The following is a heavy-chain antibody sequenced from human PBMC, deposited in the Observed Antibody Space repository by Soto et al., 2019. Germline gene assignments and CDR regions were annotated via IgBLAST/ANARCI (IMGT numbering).Heavy chain of an antibody. D-gene: IGHD3-22*01. Sequence: EVQLVESGGGLVQPGGSLRLSCSASGFSFSPYILNWVRQAPGKGLEWVSSITSSSTYIYYADSVRGRFTISRDNAKNSLSLQMNGLRAEDSAVYYCATGGDSSGFQSYSYYGMDVWGQGTTVTVSS. CDR3: ATGGDSSGFQSYSYYGMDV. CDR1: GFSFSPYI. V-gene: IGHV3-21*01. CDR2: ITSSSTYI. J-gene: IGHJ6*02.